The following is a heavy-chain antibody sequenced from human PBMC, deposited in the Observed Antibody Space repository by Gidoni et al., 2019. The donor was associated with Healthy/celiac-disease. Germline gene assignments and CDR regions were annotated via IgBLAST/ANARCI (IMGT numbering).Heavy chain of an antibody. CDR3: ARDRYYYGSGSYLGDY. J-gene: IGHJ4*02. V-gene: IGHV1-46*01. CDR1: GYTFTSYY. Sequence: QVQLVQSGAEVKKPGASVKVCCTASGYTFTSYYMHWVRQAPGQGLEWMGIINPSVGSTSYAQKFQGRVTMTRDTSTSTVYRELSSLRSEDTAVYYCARDRYYYGSGSYLGDYWGQGTLVTVSS. CDR2: INPSVGST. D-gene: IGHD3-10*01.